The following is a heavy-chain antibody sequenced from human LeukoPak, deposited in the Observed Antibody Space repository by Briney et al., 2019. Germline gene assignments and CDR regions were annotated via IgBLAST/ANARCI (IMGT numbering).Heavy chain of an antibody. CDR1: GGSISSSSYY. CDR3: ARLETVAGILDY. Sequence: SETLSLTCTVSGGSISSSSYYWGWIRQPPGKGLEWIGSIYYSGSTYYNPSLKSRVTISVDTSKNQFSLKLSSVTAADTAVYYCARLETVAGILDYWGQGTLVTVSS. D-gene: IGHD6-19*01. CDR2: IYYSGST. J-gene: IGHJ4*02. V-gene: IGHV4-39*01.